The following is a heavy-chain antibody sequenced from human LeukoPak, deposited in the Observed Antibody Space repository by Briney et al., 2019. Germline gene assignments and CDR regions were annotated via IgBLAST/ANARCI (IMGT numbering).Heavy chain of an antibody. CDR2: INHSGST. D-gene: IGHD3-22*01. J-gene: IGHJ3*02. CDR1: GGSFSGYY. Sequence: PSGTLSLTCAAYGGSFSGYYWSWIRQPPGKGLEWIGKINHSGSTNYNPSLKSRVTISVDTYKNQFSLKLSSVTAADTAVYYCARDYYDSSGYRNGGFDIWGQGTMVTVSS. CDR3: ARDYYDSSGYRNGGFDI. V-gene: IGHV4-34*01.